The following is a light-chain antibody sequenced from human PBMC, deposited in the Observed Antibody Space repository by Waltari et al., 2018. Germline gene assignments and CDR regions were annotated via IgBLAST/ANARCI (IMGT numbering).Light chain of an antibody. Sequence: QSVLTQSASVSGSPGQSITISCTGTRSDIGAYHFVSWFQQLPGQAPRLLISEATKRPSGVSYRFSGSKSGNTASLSISDLQAEDEADYYCCSYVGGSRVLFGGGTKLTV. V-gene: IGLV2-23*01. CDR3: CSYVGGSRVL. CDR1: RSDIGAYHF. J-gene: IGLJ2*01. CDR2: EAT.